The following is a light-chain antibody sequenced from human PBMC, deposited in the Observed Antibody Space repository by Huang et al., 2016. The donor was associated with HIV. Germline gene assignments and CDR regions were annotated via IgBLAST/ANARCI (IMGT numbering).Light chain of an antibody. CDR3: RKYQEWMRT. Sequence: EIVMTQSPGTLSLSPGERATLSCRPSQSVSSNLAWYQHKPGQAPRLLIYGASTRATGVPSMFSGSGSGTEFTLTISRRQSDDFVGYNSRKYQEWMRTFGQGTKVEIK. J-gene: IGKJ1*01. V-gene: IGKV3-15*01. CDR2: GAS. CDR1: QSVSSN.